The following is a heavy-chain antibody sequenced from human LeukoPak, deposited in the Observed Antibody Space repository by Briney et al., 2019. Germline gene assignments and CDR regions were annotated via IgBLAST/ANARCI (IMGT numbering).Heavy chain of an antibody. CDR3: ASSPLITYYYDSRPDHFDY. Sequence: GGSLRLSCAASGFTFSSYWMSWVRQAPGKGLEWVANIKQDGSEKYYVDSVKGRFTISRDNAKNSLYLQMNSLRAEDTAVYYCASSPLITYYYDSRPDHFDYWGQGTLVTVSS. J-gene: IGHJ4*02. D-gene: IGHD3-22*01. V-gene: IGHV3-7*01. CDR2: IKQDGSEK. CDR1: GFTFSSYW.